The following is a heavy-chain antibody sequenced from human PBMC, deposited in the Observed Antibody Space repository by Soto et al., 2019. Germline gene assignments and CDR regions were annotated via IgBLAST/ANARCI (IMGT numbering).Heavy chain of an antibody. V-gene: IGHV3-66*01. CDR2: IYSGGST. CDR1: GFTVSTNY. CDR3: AREETHCIGGSCYGTRGFVP. Sequence: EVQLVESGGGLVQPGGSLRLSCAASGFTVSTNYMTWVRQAPGKGLEWVSVIYSGGSTHYTESVKGRFIISRDNSKNTVDLQINSLRAEDTAVYYGAREETHCIGGSCYGTRGFVPWGQGALVIVSS. J-gene: IGHJ5*02. D-gene: IGHD2-15*01.